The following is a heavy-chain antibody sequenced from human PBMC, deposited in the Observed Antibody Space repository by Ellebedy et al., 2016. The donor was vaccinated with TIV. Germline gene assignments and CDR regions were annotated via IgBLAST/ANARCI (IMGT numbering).Heavy chain of an antibody. CDR2: INPSGGST. V-gene: IGHV1-46*01. CDR3: ARPGIHNAFDI. CDR1: GYTFTSYY. D-gene: IGHD6-13*01. Sequence: AASVKVSCKASGYTFTSYYMHWARQPPGQGLEWMGIINPSGGSTSYAQKFQVRVTMTRDTSTSTVYMELSSLRSEDTAVYYCARPGIHNAFDIWGQGTMVTVSS. J-gene: IGHJ3*02.